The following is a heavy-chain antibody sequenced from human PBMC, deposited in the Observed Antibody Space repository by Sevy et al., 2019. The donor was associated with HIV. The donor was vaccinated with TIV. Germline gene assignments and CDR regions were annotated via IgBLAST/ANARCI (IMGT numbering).Heavy chain of an antibody. J-gene: IGHJ4*02. D-gene: IGHD3-22*01. V-gene: IGHV3-7*01. Sequence: GGSLRLSCAASGFTFSNYWMSWVRQAPGEGLEWVASIKQDGREKHYVDSVKGRFTVSRDNANNPLYLQVNSLRAEDTAVYYCARGSGYSRLYYFDYWGQGTLVTVSS. CDR2: IKQDGREK. CDR3: ARGSGYSRLYYFDY. CDR1: GFTFSNYW.